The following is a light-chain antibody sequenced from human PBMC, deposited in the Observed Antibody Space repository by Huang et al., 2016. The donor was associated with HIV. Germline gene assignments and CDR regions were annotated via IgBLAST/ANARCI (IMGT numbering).Light chain of an antibody. CDR1: QDISNY. V-gene: IGKV1-33*01. CDR2: DAS. CDR3: QHFDNLALT. Sequence: DIQMTQSPSSLSASVGDRVTITCQSSQDISNYLTWYQQKPGKAPKLLIYDASNLETGVPSRFSGSGSGTEFTFTISSLQPEDIATYYCQHFDNLALTFGGGTKVQIK. J-gene: IGKJ4*01.